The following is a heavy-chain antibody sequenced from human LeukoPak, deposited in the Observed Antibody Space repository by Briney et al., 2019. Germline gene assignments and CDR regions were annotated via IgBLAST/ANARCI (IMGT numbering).Heavy chain of an antibody. Sequence: GGSLRLSCAASGFTFSSYAMHWVRQAPGKGLEWVAVISYDGSNKYYADSVKGRFTISRDNSKNTLYLQVNSLRAEDTAVYYCARGRPSPEYFGYWGQGTLVTVSS. CDR3: ARGRPSPEYFGY. CDR1: GFTFSSYA. J-gene: IGHJ4*02. V-gene: IGHV3-30-3*01. CDR2: ISYDGSNK.